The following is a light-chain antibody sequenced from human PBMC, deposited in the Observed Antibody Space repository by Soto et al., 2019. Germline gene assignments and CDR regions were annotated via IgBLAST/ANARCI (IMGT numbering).Light chain of an antibody. CDR2: EAS. Sequence: DIPMTQSPSTLSASVGDRVTITCRASQNIRKGMAWFQQRPGKAPRLLIYEASTLESGVPTRYSGSGFGTEFTLTINSLQPDDIATYYCQRYTTSSWTFGQGTKVEIK. CDR1: QNIRKG. CDR3: QRYTTSSWT. J-gene: IGKJ1*01. V-gene: IGKV1-5*03.